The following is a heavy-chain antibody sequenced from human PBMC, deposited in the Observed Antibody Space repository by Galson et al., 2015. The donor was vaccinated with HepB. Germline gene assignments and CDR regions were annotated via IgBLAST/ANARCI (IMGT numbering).Heavy chain of an antibody. Sequence: SVKVSCKASGYTFTGYYMHWVRQAPGQGLEWMGRINPNSGGTNYAQKFQGRVTMTRDTSISTAYMELSRLRSDDTAVYYCARFLLGTAMVANGMDVWGQGTTVTVSS. CDR2: INPNSGGT. CDR3: ARFLLGTAMVANGMDV. CDR1: GYTFTGYY. V-gene: IGHV1-2*06. J-gene: IGHJ6*02. D-gene: IGHD5-18*01.